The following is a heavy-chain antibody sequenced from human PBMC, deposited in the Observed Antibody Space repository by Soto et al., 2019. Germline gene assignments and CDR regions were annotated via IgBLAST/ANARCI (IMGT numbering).Heavy chain of an antibody. V-gene: IGHV3-23*01. CDR2: ISGSGGNT. CDR1: GFTFSSYA. CDR3: AMLNSGSYSYQGMDV. Sequence: EVQLLESGGDLVQPGGSLRLSCAASGFTFSSYAMNWVRQAPGKGLEWVSAISGSGGNTFYADSVKGRCTISRDNSKNTPFLQMHRLRAEDTSIYYCAMLNSGSYSYQGMDVWGQGTTVTVSS. D-gene: IGHD1-26*01. J-gene: IGHJ6*02.